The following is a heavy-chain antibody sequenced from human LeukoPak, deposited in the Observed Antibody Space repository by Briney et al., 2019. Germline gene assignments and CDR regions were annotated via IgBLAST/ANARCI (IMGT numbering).Heavy chain of an antibody. CDR3: ARDYESSGYYFMVDY. D-gene: IGHD3-22*01. J-gene: IGHJ4*02. CDR1: GYTLTSYG. CDR2: ISAYNGNT. Sequence: ASVKVSCKASGYTLTSYGISWVRQAPGQGLEWMGWISAYNGNTNYAQKLQGRVTVTTDTSTSTAYMELRSLRSDDTAVYYCARDYESSGYYFMVDYWGQGTLVTVSS. V-gene: IGHV1-18*01.